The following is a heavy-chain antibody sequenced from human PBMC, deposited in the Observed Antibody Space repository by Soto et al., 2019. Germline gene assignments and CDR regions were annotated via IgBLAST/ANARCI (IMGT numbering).Heavy chain of an antibody. Sequence: PSETLSLTCTVSGGSISSYYWSWIRQPPGKGLEWIGYIYYSGSTNYNPSLKSRVTISVDTSKNQFSLKLSSVTAADTAVYCCARASATIAAAAIFDYWGQGTLVTVSS. CDR2: IYYSGST. J-gene: IGHJ4*02. CDR3: ARASATIAAAAIFDY. CDR1: GGSISSYY. D-gene: IGHD6-13*01. V-gene: IGHV4-59*08.